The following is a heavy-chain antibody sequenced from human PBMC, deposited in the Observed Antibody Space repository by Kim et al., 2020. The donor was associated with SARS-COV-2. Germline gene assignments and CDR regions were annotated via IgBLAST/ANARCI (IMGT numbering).Heavy chain of an antibody. CDR1: GFYIGGDV. D-gene: IGHD3-10*01. Sequence: GGSLRLSCVVSGFYIGGDVMHWVRQVPGKGLMYVAGINSEGLWTSYADSVKGRSTISRDNARNTIYLQMNYLTVDDTAVYYCARDWGDRGDGYWGQGVLVTVSS. CDR3: ARDWGDRGDGY. CDR2: INSEGLWT. V-gene: IGHV3-74*03. J-gene: IGHJ4*02.